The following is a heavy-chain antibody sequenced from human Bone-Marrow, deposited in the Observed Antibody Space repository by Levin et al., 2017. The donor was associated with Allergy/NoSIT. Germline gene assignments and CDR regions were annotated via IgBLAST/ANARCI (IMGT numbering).Heavy chain of an antibody. V-gene: IGHV3-23*01. Sequence: LSLPCAASGFTFRSYAMSWVRPAPGKGLEWVSAISGSGGSTYYADSVKGRFTISRDNSKNTLYLQMNSLRAEDTAVYYCAKLSSTSWYYYMDVWGKGTTVTVSS. D-gene: IGHD2-2*01. CDR2: ISGSGGST. CDR1: GFTFRSYA. J-gene: IGHJ6*03. CDR3: AKLSSTSWYYYMDV.